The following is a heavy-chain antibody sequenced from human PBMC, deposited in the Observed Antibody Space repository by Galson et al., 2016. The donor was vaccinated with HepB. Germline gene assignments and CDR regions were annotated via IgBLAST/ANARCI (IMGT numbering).Heavy chain of an antibody. J-gene: IGHJ6*02. Sequence: SLRLSCAASGFTFSSYAMSWVRQAPGKGPEWVSAISGSGGSTYYADSVKGRFTISRDNSKNTLYLQMNSLRAEDTAVYYCAKGSRRGFLEWLPRMERYYYGMDVWGQGTTVTVSS. V-gene: IGHV3-23*01. D-gene: IGHD3-3*01. CDR2: ISGSGGST. CDR3: AKGSRRGFLEWLPRMERYYYGMDV. CDR1: GFTFSSYA.